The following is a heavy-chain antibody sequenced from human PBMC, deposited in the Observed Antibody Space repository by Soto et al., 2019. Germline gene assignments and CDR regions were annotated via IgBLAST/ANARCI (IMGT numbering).Heavy chain of an antibody. Sequence: QVQLVQSGAEVKKPGASVKVSCKASGYTFTGYYMHWVRQAPGQGLEWMGWNNPNSGGTNYAQKFQGRVTMTRDTSISTAYMELSRLRSDDTAVYYCARDKYSSGWYRAYYFDYWGQGTLVTVSS. CDR1: GYTFTGYY. J-gene: IGHJ4*02. V-gene: IGHV1-2*02. CDR3: ARDKYSSGWYRAYYFDY. D-gene: IGHD6-19*01. CDR2: NNPNSGGT.